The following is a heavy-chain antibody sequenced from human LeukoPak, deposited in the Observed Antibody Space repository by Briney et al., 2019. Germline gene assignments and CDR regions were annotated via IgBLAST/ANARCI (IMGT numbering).Heavy chain of an antibody. D-gene: IGHD6-13*01. J-gene: IGHJ2*01. CDR1: GYTFTDYY. CDR3: ARVPRSPGRIAAAQTWYFDL. V-gene: IGHV1-2*02. Sequence: ASVKVSCKASGYTFTDYYIHWVRQAPGQGLEWMGWINPNSGGTGSAQKFQGRVTVTWDTSIRTVYMELSSLTSDDTAVYYCARVPRSPGRIAAAQTWYFDLWGRGTLVTVSS. CDR2: INPNSGGT.